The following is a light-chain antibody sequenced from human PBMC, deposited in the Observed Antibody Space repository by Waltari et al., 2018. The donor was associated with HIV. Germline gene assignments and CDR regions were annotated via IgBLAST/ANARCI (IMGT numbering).Light chain of an antibody. J-gene: IGKJ1*01. CDR1: QNINSNY. V-gene: IGKV3-20*01. CDR2: GAS. Sequence: TQSPDTLSLSPGERATLSCRASQNINSNYLAWYQQKPDQAPRLLIYGASTRATGIPDRFGGSGSGTDFTLTVSRVEPEDFAVYYCQQFGDSPWTFGQGTKVEIK. CDR3: QQFGDSPWT.